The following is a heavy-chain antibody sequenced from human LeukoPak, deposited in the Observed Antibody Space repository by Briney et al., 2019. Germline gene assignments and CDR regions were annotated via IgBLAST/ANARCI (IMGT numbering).Heavy chain of an antibody. J-gene: IGHJ4*02. Sequence: GGSLRLPCAASGFTFSSAWMAWVRQAPGKRLEWVGRIKSKSDGGTTEYAAPVKGRFTISTDASKNTLYLQMNSLGTEDTAVYYCTTYYCSGGRCYHFDYWGQGSLVTVSP. D-gene: IGHD2-15*01. CDR1: GFTFSSAW. V-gene: IGHV3-15*01. CDR2: IKSKSDGGTT. CDR3: TTYYCSGGRCYHFDY.